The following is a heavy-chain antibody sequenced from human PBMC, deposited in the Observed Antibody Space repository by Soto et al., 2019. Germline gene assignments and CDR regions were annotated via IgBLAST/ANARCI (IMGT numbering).Heavy chain of an antibody. CDR3: ARDFFDSSDYTTNWFDP. J-gene: IGHJ5*02. V-gene: IGHV4-39*01. CDR1: GDSISNSRFY. Sequence: QLQLQESGPGQVKSSETLSLTCSVSGDSISNSRFYWAWLRQPPGEGLEWIGSIYHTGNAYYNPSLKSRVTISVDTSKNQFSLKLTSVTAADAALYYCARDFFDSSDYTTNWFDPWGQGTLVTVSS. D-gene: IGHD3-22*01. CDR2: IYHTGNA.